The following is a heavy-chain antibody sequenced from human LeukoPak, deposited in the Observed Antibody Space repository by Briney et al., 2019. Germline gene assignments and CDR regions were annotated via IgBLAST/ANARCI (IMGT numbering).Heavy chain of an antibody. CDR1: GFTFSTYA. CDR3: AKDQSSGWYRWFDP. D-gene: IGHD6-19*01. V-gene: IGHV3-23*01. CDR2: ISGSGGST. Sequence: GGSLRLSCAASGFTFSTYAMSWVRQAPGKGLEWVSAISGSGGSTYYADSVKGRFTISRVNSKNTLYLQMNSLRAEDTAVYYCAKDQSSGWYRWFDPWGQGTLVTVSS. J-gene: IGHJ5*02.